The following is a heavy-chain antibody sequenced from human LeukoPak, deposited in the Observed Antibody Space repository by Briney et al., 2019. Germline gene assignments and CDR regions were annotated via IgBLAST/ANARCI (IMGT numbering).Heavy chain of an antibody. CDR1: GGSFRGYY. CDR2: INHSGST. Sequence: PSETLSLTCAVYGGSFRGYYWSWIRQPPGEGLEWIGEINHSGSTNHNPSLKSRVTISVDTSKNQFSLKLNSVTAADTAVYYCARAAAPRGAFDIWGQGTMVTVSS. V-gene: IGHV4-34*01. J-gene: IGHJ3*02. D-gene: IGHD6-25*01. CDR3: ARAAAPRGAFDI.